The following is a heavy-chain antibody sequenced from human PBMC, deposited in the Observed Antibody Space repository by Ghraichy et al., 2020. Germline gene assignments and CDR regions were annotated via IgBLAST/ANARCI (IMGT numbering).Heavy chain of an antibody. V-gene: IGHV3-30*18. Sequence: GGSLRLSCAASGFTFSSYGMHWVRQAPGKGLEWVAVISYDGSNKYYADSVKGRFTISRDNSKNTLYLQMNSLRAEDTAVYYCAKIVRGGYWGQGTLVTVSS. D-gene: IGHD2-15*01. CDR1: GFTFSSYG. J-gene: IGHJ4*02. CDR3: AKIVRGGY. CDR2: ISYDGSNK.